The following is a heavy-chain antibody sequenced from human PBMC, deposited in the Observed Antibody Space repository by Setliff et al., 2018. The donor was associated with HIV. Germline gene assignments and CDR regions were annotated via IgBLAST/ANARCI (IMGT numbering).Heavy chain of an antibody. CDR3: ARGSGKMVRGIFSGSYYYFMDV. CDR1: GGSISIGDYY. Sequence: KPSETLSLTCTVSGGSISIGDYYWTWIRQHPGKGLEWIGYIHCSGSTFYNPSLKSRVTISVDTSKNQFSLKLSTVTAADTAVYYCARGSGKMVRGIFSGSYYYFMDVWGKGTTVTVSS. CDR2: IHCSGST. V-gene: IGHV4-30-4*08. D-gene: IGHD3-10*01. J-gene: IGHJ6*03.